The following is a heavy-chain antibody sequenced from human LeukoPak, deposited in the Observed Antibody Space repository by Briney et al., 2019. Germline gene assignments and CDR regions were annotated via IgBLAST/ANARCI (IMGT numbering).Heavy chain of an antibody. CDR1: GGSFSGYY. Sequence: SETLSLTCAVYGGSFSGYYWSWIRQPPGKGLEWIGEINHSGSTNYNPSLKSRVTISVDTSKNQFSLKLSSVTAADTAVYYCARHYDSSGYGRNWFDPWGQGTLVTVSS. J-gene: IGHJ5*02. CDR3: ARHYDSSGYGRNWFDP. D-gene: IGHD3-22*01. V-gene: IGHV4-34*01. CDR2: INHSGST.